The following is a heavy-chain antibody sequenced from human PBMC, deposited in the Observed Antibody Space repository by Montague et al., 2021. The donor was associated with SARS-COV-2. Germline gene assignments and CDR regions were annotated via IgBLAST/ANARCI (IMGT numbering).Heavy chain of an antibody. CDR1: GFTYSSYE. CDR2: ISSSGTTI. Sequence: SLRLSCAASGFTYSSYEMTWVRQAPGKGLEWVSYISSSGTTIYYADSMKGRFTISRDNVKDSLHLRINSLRAEDTAVYYCVRVGVGSTYYFDYWGHGTLVTVSS. V-gene: IGHV3-48*03. CDR3: VRVGVGSTYYFDY. D-gene: IGHD1-26*01. J-gene: IGHJ4*01.